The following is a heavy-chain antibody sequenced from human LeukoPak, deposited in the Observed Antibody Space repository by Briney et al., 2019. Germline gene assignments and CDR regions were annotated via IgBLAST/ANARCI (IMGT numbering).Heavy chain of an antibody. Sequence: GASVKVSCKASGYSFTGYYIHWVRQAPGQGPEWMGWINPNSGSTKYAQRFQGRVTMTRDTSISTAYMDLSSLTSDDTAVYFCARGYRDSIGPCLDSWGQGTLVTVSS. CDR1: GYSFTGYY. CDR3: ARGYRDSIGPCLDS. J-gene: IGHJ5*01. CDR2: INPNSGST. D-gene: IGHD3-22*01. V-gene: IGHV1-2*02.